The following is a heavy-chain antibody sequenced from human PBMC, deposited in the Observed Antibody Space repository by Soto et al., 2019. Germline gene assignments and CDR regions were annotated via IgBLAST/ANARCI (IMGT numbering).Heavy chain of an antibody. CDR1: GFTFSSYG. J-gene: IGHJ4*02. CDR3: ARDQGYYYDSSAGSY. Sequence: QVQLVESGGGVVQPGRSLRLSCAASGFTFSSYGMHWVRQAPGKGLEWVAVIWYDGSNKYYADSVKGRFTISRDNSKNTLYLQMNSLRAEDTAEYYCARDQGYYYDSSAGSYWGQGTLVTVSS. CDR2: IWYDGSNK. D-gene: IGHD3-22*01. V-gene: IGHV3-33*01.